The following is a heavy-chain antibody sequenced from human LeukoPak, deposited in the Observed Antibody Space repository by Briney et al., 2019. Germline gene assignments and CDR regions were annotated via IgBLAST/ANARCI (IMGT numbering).Heavy chain of an antibody. CDR2: ISYDGSNK. D-gene: IGHD4-17*01. J-gene: IGHJ6*02. Sequence: GRSLRLPCAASGFTFSSYAMHWVRQAPGKGLEWVAVISYDGSNKYYADSVKGRFTISRDNSKNALYPQMNSLRAEDTAVYYCAREYGDYGNQPSHYYYYYGMDVWGQGTTVTVSS. V-gene: IGHV3-30-3*01. CDR1: GFTFSSYA. CDR3: AREYGDYGNQPSHYYYYYGMDV.